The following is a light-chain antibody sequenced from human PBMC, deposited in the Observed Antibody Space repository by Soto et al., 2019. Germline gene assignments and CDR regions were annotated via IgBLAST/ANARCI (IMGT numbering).Light chain of an antibody. CDR3: QHYNSYSEA. CDR1: QSISSY. Sequence: DIQMTQSPSSLSASVGDRVTITCRASQSISSYLNWYQQKPGKAPKLLIYAASSLQSGVPSRFSGSGSGTELTLTISSLQPDDFATYYCQHYNSYSEAFGQGTKWIS. V-gene: IGKV1-5*01. CDR2: AAS. J-gene: IGKJ1*01.